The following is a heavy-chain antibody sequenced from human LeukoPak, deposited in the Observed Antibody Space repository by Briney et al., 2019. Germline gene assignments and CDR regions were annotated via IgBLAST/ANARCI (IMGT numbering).Heavy chain of an antibody. D-gene: IGHD2-2*01. Sequence: PSETLSLTCTASGVSISSYYWSWIRQPAGKGLEWIGRIYTSGSTNYNPSLKSRVTTTVDTSKTQFSLKLSSVTAADTAVYYCTTRAKPVKDIVGEPAPVYYYYMVVASKGTTVTVSS. CDR1: GVSISSYY. CDR2: IYTSGST. V-gene: IGHV4-4*07. CDR3: TTRAKPVKDIVGEPAPVYYYYMVV. J-gene: IGHJ6*03.